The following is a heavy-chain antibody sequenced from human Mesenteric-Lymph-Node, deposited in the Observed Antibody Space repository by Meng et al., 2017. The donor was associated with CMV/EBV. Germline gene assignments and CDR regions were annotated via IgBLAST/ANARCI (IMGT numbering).Heavy chain of an antibody. D-gene: IGHD3-3*01. V-gene: IGHV4-59*08. CDR2: MYYSGST. J-gene: IGHJ6*02. CDR3: ARHMGYDFWSGLNYYGMDV. CDR1: GGSINNYY. Sequence: SETLSLTCSVSGGSINNYYWNWVRQPPGKGLEWIGYMYYSGSTNYNPSLKRRVTTSVDTSKNQFSLKLSSVTAADTAVYYCARHMGYDFWSGLNYYGMDVWGQGTTVTVSS.